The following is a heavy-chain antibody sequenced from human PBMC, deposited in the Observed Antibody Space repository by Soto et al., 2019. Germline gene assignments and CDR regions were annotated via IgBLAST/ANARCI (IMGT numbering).Heavy chain of an antibody. D-gene: IGHD2-15*01. CDR1: GYTFTSYG. J-gene: IGHJ4*02. Sequence: EASVKVSCKASGYTFTSYGISWVRQAPGQGLEWMGWISAYNGNTNYAQKLQGRVTMTTDTSTSTAYMELRSLRSDDTAVYYCAIQMLYCSGGSCYGGLRYWGQGTLVTVSS. CDR2: ISAYNGNT. V-gene: IGHV1-18*01. CDR3: AIQMLYCSGGSCYGGLRY.